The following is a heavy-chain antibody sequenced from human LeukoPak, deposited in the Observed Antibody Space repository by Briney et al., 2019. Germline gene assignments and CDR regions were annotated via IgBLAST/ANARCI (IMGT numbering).Heavy chain of an antibody. CDR1: GYTFTSYD. CDR2: MKPNSGNT. Sequence: ASVKVSCKGSGYTFTSYDINWVRQATGHGLEWMGWMKPNSGNTGYAQKFQGRVTITRNTSISTDYMELRSLRSEATAVYYCEIVLRMYGGICYWGQGTLVTGPS. CDR3: EIVLRMYGGICY. D-gene: IGHD4/OR15-4a*01. J-gene: IGHJ4*02. V-gene: IGHV1-8*01.